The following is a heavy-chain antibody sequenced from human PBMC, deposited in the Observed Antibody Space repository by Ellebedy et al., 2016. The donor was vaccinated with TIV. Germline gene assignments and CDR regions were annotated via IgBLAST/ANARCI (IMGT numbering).Heavy chain of an antibody. CDR1: GGSISSSSYY. Sequence: MPSETLSLTCTVSGGSISSSSYYWGWIRQPPGKGLEWIGSIYYSGSTYYNPSLKSRVTISVDTSKNQFSLKLSSVTAADTAVYYCARRGIFGVVDFDYWGQGTLVTVSS. CDR2: IYYSGST. D-gene: IGHD3-3*01. CDR3: ARRGIFGVVDFDY. J-gene: IGHJ4*02. V-gene: IGHV4-39*01.